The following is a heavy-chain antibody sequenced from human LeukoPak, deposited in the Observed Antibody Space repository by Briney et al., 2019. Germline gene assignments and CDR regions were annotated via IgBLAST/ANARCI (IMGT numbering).Heavy chain of an antibody. Sequence: PSETLSLTCAVYGGSLSGYYWTWIRQPPGKGLEYIGEIIHSGSTNYNPSLKSRVTISVDTSKNQFSLKLSSVTAADTAVYYCARGSDVVVAAADERGLVYWGQGALVTVSS. CDR3: ARGSDVVVAAADERGLVY. CDR1: GGSLSGYY. V-gene: IGHV4-34*01. CDR2: IIHSGST. D-gene: IGHD6-13*01. J-gene: IGHJ4*02.